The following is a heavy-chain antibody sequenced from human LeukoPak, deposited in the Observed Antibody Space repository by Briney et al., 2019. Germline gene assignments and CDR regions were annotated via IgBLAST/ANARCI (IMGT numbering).Heavy chain of an antibody. Sequence: PGGSLRLSCAASGFTFSNYWVHWVRQAPGKGLVWVSRINRDGSTTKYADSVKGRFTVSRDNAKNTLNLQMNSLRGEDTAVYYCARGKKSGESSESDYWGERTLVSVSS. J-gene: IGHJ4*02. CDR2: INRDGSTT. CDR3: ARGKKSGESSESDY. V-gene: IGHV3-74*03. D-gene: IGHD3-10*01. CDR1: GFTFSNYW.